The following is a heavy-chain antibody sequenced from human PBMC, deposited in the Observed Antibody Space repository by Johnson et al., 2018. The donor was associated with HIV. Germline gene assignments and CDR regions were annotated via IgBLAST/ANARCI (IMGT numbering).Heavy chain of an antibody. D-gene: IGHD2-21*02. CDR3: TRDQHIVVVTADDAFDI. CDR1: GFTFSNYE. Sequence: QVQLVESGGGVVQPGRSLRLSCAASGFTFSNYEMHWVRQAPGKGLEWVAFISYHGSNQYYADSVKGRFIVSRDNSKTTLFLQMNSLRADDMAVYFCTRDQHIVVVTADDAFDIWGQGTIVTVSS. CDR2: ISYHGSNQ. J-gene: IGHJ3*02. V-gene: IGHV3-30-3*01.